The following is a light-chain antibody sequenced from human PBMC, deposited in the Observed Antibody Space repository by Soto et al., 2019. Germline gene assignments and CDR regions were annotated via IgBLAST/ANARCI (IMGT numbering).Light chain of an antibody. CDR1: QSISTY. Sequence: DIPMTQSPSSLSASVGERVTITCRASQSISTYLHWYQQKPGQAPKLLIFAASSLQSGVPSRFSGSGSGTDFTLTISSLQREDFATYYCQQSFNIRTFGQGTKVEIK. J-gene: IGKJ1*01. V-gene: IGKV1-39*01. CDR3: QQSFNIRT. CDR2: AAS.